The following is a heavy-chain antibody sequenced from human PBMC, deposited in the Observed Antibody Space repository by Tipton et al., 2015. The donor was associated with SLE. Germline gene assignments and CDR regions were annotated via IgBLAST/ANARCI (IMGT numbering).Heavy chain of an antibody. V-gene: IGHV1-69*09. CDR2: IMTILGIA. CDR1: GGTFSSYA. D-gene: IGHD5-24*01. J-gene: IGHJ2*01. Sequence: QLVQSGAEVKKPGSSVKVSCKASGGTFSSYAISWVRQAPGQGLEWMGRIMTILGIANYEQNLQGRVTITADKSTSTAYMELSSLRSEDTAMYYCASSAVEMATRPDLYFDLWGRGTLVTVSS. CDR3: ASSAVEMATRPDLYFDL.